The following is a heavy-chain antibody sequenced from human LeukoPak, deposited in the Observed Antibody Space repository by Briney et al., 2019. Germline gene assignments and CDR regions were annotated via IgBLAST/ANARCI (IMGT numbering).Heavy chain of an antibody. CDR2: ISYDGSNK. J-gene: IGHJ4*02. V-gene: IGHV3-30*18. CDR1: GFTFSSYG. CDR3: AKDLYVWGSYRFAMEG. Sequence: GGSLRLSCAASGFTFSSYGMHWVRQAPGKGLEWVAVISYDGSNKYYADSVKGRFTISRDSSKNTLYLQMNSLRAEDTAVYYCAKDLYVWGSYRFAMEGWGQGTLVTVSS. D-gene: IGHD3-16*02.